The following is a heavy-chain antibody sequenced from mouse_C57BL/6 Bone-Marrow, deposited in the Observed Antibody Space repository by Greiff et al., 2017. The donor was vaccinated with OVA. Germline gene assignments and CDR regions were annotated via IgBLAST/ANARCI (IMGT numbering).Heavy chain of an antibody. CDR2: INPNNGGT. CDR1: GYTFTDYN. D-gene: IGHD2-4*01. Sequence: VQLQQSGPELVKPGASVKMSCKASGYTFTDYNMHWVKQSHGKSLEWIGYINPNNGGTSYNQKFKGKATLTVNKSSSTAYMELRSLTSEDSAVYYCARGRGLRPLFDYWGQGTTLTVSS. CDR3: ARGRGLRPLFDY. V-gene: IGHV1-22*01. J-gene: IGHJ2*01.